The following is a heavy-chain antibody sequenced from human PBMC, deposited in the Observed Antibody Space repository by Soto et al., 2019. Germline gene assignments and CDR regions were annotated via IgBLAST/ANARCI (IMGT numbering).Heavy chain of an antibody. CDR2: IWNDGSNK. Sequence: QVQLVESGGGVVQPGRSLRLSCAASGFTFSSYGMHWVRQAPGKGLEWVAVIWNDGSNKYYADSVKGRFTISRDNSKNTLFLQTNSLRPEDTAVYYCARAPLYGDHAEGYYYGMDVWGQGTTVTVSS. V-gene: IGHV3-33*01. J-gene: IGHJ6*02. CDR3: ARAPLYGDHAEGYYYGMDV. D-gene: IGHD3-16*02. CDR1: GFTFSSYG.